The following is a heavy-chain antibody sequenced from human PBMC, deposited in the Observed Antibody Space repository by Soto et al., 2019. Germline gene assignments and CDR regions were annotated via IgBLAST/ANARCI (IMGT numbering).Heavy chain of an antibody. D-gene: IGHD6-6*01. V-gene: IGHV3-64D*08. CDR3: VKDSGAIEQLVPNPGFDY. CDR1: GFTFSSYA. CDR2: ISSNGGST. J-gene: IGHJ4*02. Sequence: GGSLRLSCSASGFTFSSYAMHWVRQAPGKGLEYVSAISSNGGSTYYADSVKGRFTISRDNSKNTLYLQMSSLRAEDTAVYYCVKDSGAIEQLVPNPGFDYWGQGTLVTVSS.